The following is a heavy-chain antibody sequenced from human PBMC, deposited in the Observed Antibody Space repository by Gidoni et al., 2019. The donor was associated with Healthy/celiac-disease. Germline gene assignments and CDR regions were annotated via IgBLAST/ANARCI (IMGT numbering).Heavy chain of an antibody. CDR1: GGSIISSSYY. Sequence: LQLQESGPGLVKPSETLSPPCTVPGGSIISSSYYWGWIRQPPGKGLEWIESIYYSGITYYNPSLKSRVTISVDTSKNQFSLKLSSVTAADKAVYYCARDLKGYYYGSGSYSPPFYYYYGMDVWGQGTTVTVSS. D-gene: IGHD3-10*01. CDR2: IYYSGIT. J-gene: IGHJ6*02. V-gene: IGHV4-39*07. CDR3: ARDLKGYYYGSGSYSPPFYYYYGMDV.